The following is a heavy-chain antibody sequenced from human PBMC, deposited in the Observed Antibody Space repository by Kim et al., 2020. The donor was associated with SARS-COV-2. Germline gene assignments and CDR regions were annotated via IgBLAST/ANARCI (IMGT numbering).Heavy chain of an antibody. J-gene: IGHJ5*02. Sequence: AQKPQGRVTMTTDTYTSTAYMELRSLRSDDTAVYYCARVAAGAINWFDPWGQGTLVTVSS. V-gene: IGHV1-18*01. CDR3: ARVAAGAINWFDP. D-gene: IGHD6-13*01.